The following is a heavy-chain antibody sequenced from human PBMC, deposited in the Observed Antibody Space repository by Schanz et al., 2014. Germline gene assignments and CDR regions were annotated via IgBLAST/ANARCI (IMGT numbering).Heavy chain of an antibody. J-gene: IGHJ4*02. Sequence: QVQLVESGGGLVQPGGSLRLSCAASGFTFSRYWMQWVRQAPGKGLEWVGFISFDGRNTGYAHSVKGRFTISRDNSKNTVNLQMNSLRGEDTGMYYCARGDPVAGLDYWGRGTLVTVSS. CDR1: GFTFSRYW. CDR2: ISFDGRNT. V-gene: IGHV3-30*03. CDR3: ARGDPVAGLDY.